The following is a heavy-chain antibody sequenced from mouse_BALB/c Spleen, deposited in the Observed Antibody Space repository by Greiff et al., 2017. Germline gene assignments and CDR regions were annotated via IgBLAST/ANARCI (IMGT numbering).Heavy chain of an antibody. CDR1: GVTFSSYA. CDR2: ISSGGST. V-gene: IGHV5-6-5*01. Sequence: EVKLMESGGSLVKPGGSLKLSCAASGVTFSSYAMYWVRQTPEKRLEWVAYISSGGSTYYPDSVKGRFTITRDNTRNILYLQMISLRSEDTAMYYCARVGGYYAMDYWGQGTSVTVSA. D-gene: IGHD1-1*02. CDR3: ARVGGYYAMDY. J-gene: IGHJ4*01.